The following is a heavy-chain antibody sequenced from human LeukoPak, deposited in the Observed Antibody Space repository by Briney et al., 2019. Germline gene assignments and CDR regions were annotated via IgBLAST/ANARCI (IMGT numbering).Heavy chain of an antibody. D-gene: IGHD3-10*01. CDR2: IYYSGST. Sequence: SETLSLTCSVSGGSISSTSYYWGWIRQPPGKGLEWIGRIYYSGSTYYNPSLKSRVTISVDTSKNQFSLQLSSVTAADTAVYYCARQLISMVRGVIGRTHFDYWGQGTLVTVSS. V-gene: IGHV4-39*01. CDR1: GGSISSTSYY. CDR3: ARQLISMVRGVIGRTHFDY. J-gene: IGHJ4*02.